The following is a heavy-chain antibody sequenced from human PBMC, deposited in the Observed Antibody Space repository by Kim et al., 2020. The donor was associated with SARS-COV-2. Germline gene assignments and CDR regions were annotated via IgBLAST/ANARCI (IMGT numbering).Heavy chain of an antibody. J-gene: IGHJ4*02. CDR3: AREGLRYFDWLLVRQQWLVHSSFDY. D-gene: IGHD3-9*01. CDR1: GGSFSGYY. Sequence: SETLSLTCAVYGGSFSGYYWSWIRQPPGKGLEWIGEINHSGSTNYNPSLKSRVTISVDTSKNQFSLKLSSVTAADTAVYYCAREGLRYFDWLLVRQQWLVHSSFDYWGQGTLVTVSS. V-gene: IGHV4-34*01. CDR2: INHSGST.